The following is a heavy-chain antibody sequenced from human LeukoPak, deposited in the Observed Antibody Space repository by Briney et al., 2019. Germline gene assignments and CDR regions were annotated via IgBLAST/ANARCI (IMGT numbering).Heavy chain of an antibody. D-gene: IGHD4-4*01. CDR2: INHSGST. CDR3: ARGARMPTVTRYYYYYGMDV. Sequence: SETLSLTCAVYGGSFSGYYWSWIRQPPGKGLEWIGEINHSGSTNYNPSLKSRVTISVDTSKSQFSLKLSSVTAADTAVYYCARGARMPTVTRYYYYYGMDVWGQGTTVTVSS. J-gene: IGHJ6*02. CDR1: GGSFSGYY. V-gene: IGHV4-34*01.